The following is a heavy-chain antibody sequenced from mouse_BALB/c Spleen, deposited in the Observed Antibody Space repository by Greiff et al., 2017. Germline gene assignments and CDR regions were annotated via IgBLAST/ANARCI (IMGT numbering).Heavy chain of an antibody. D-gene: IGHD1-3*01. Sequence: EVQGVESGGGLVKPGGSLKLSCAASGFAFSSYDMSWVRQTPEKRLEWVAYISSGGGSTYYPDTVKGRFTISRDNAKNTLYLQMSSLKSEDTAMYYCARQEGLKNFDYWGQGTTLTVSS. CDR1: GFAFSSYD. V-gene: IGHV5-12-1*01. CDR3: ARQEGLKNFDY. J-gene: IGHJ2*01. CDR2: ISSGGGST.